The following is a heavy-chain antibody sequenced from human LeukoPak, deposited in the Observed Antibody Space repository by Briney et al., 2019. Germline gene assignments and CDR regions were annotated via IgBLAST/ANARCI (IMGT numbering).Heavy chain of an antibody. Sequence: GESLKISCKGSGLDLNDYWIGWVRQMPGKGLEWMGIISPSRSETQYSLSFQGQVTISVDKSTSTAYLQWGSLKASDTAIYYCAWRKYFSTWLEPWGQGTLVAVSS. CDR2: ISPSRSET. V-gene: IGHV5-51*01. D-gene: IGHD1-14*01. J-gene: IGHJ5*02. CDR1: GLDLNDYW. CDR3: AWRKYFSTWLEP.